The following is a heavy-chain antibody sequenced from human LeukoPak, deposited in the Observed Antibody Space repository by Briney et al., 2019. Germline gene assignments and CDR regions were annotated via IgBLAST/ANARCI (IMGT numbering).Heavy chain of an antibody. V-gene: IGHV4-4*07. CDR1: GGSISSYY. Sequence: SETLSLTCTVSGGSISSYYWSWIRQPAGKGLEWIGRTYTSGSTNYNPSLKSRVTMSVDTSKNQFSLKLSSVTAADTAVYYCARIPTYYYDSSGKNAFDYWGQGTLVTVSS. CDR2: TYTSGST. J-gene: IGHJ4*02. D-gene: IGHD3-22*01. CDR3: ARIPTYYYDSSGKNAFDY.